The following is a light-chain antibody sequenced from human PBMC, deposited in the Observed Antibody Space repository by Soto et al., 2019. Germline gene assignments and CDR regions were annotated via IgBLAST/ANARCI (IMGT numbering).Light chain of an antibody. J-gene: IGLJ2*01. V-gene: IGLV2-8*01. Sequence: QSALTQPPSASGSPGQSVTISCAGTSSDVGSYFYVSWYQQHPGKAPKLMIYEVTKRSSGVPDRFSGSKSGNTASLTVSGLQVEAEADYFCSIYAGGNSVIFGGGTKLTVL. CDR1: SSDVGSYFY. CDR3: SIYAGGNSVI. CDR2: EVT.